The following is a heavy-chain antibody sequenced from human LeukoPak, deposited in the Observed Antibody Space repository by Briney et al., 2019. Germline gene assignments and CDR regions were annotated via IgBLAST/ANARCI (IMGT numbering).Heavy chain of an antibody. D-gene: IGHD2-15*01. CDR1: VGSINSFY. J-gene: IGHJ2*01. Sequence: PSETLSLTCTVAVGSINSFYWSWIRQPAGKGLEWIGCLYTSGSTNYNPSLKSRVTISVDTSKNQFSLKLSSVTAGPTAVYYCARESGGGSIWKTWYIDLGGRGTLVTVSS. CDR3: ARESGGGSIWKTWYIDL. V-gene: IGHV4-4*07. CDR2: LYTSGST.